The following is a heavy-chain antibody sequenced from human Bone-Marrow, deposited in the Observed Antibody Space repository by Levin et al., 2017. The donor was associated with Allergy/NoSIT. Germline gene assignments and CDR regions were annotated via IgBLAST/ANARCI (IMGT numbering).Heavy chain of an antibody. J-gene: IGHJ5*02. D-gene: IGHD6-13*01. CDR2: MNPNSGNT. Sequence: AASVKVSCKASGYTFTSYDINWVRQATGQGLEWMGWMNPNSGNTGYAQKFQGRVTMTRNTSISTAYMELSSLRSEDTAVYYCARERGSSSLGPGFDPWGQGTLVTVSS. V-gene: IGHV1-8*01. CDR3: ARERGSSSLGPGFDP. CDR1: GYTFTSYD.